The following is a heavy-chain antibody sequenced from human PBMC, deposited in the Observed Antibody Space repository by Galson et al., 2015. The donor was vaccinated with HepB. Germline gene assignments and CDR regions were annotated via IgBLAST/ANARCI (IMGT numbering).Heavy chain of an antibody. Sequence: TLSLTCTVFGGSISSDRYFWSWIRQHPGKGLEWIGYIFHSGTTYYNSSLRSRITMSLDTSKNQFSLRLSSVTAADTAVYYCASQDSAIYYENSGYPFDPWGQGTLVTVSS. CDR3: ASQDSAIYYENSGYPFDP. D-gene: IGHD3-22*01. CDR2: IFHSGTT. J-gene: IGHJ5*02. CDR1: GGSISSDRYF. V-gene: IGHV4-31*03.